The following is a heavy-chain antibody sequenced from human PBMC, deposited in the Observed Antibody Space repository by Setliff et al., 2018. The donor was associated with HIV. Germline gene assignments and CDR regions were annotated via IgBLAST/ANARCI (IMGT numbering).Heavy chain of an antibody. V-gene: IGHV4-38-2*02. CDR3: ARSKTFYDFWGGYYTHGAFKI. Sequence: PSETLSLTCIVSGSSMTGRYIWGWFRQPPGKGLQWIGNIFHSGTTRYNVSLESRLTLSVDTSRNQFSLRLTSATAADTAVYYCARSKTFYDFWGGYYTHGAFKIWGLGTMVTVSS. CDR1: GSSMTGRYI. D-gene: IGHD3-3*01. J-gene: IGHJ3*02. CDR2: IFHSGTT.